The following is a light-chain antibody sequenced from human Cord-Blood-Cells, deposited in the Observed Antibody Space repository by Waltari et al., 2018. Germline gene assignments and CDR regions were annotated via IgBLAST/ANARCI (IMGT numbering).Light chain of an antibody. V-gene: IGLV2-23*01. CDR3: CSYAGSSTGV. J-gene: IGLJ3*02. CDR2: EGS. Sequence: QSALTQPASVSGSPGQSITISCTGTSSDVGSYNLVSWYQQHPGKAPKLMFYEGSKRPSGVSNRFSVSRSGNTASLTISGLRAEDEADYYCCSYAGSSTGVFGGGTKLTVL. CDR1: SSDVGSYNL.